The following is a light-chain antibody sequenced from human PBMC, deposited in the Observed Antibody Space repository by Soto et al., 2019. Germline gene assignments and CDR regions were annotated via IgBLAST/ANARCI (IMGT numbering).Light chain of an antibody. V-gene: IGKV1-39*01. CDR2: AAS. Sequence: DIQMTQSPSSLSASVGDRVTITCRASQSISTHLNWYQQKPGKAPKLLIYAASSLQSGVPSRFSGSGSGTEFTLTISSLQPEDFATYYCQQSYSTPFTFGPGTKVDIK. J-gene: IGKJ3*01. CDR3: QQSYSTPFT. CDR1: QSISTH.